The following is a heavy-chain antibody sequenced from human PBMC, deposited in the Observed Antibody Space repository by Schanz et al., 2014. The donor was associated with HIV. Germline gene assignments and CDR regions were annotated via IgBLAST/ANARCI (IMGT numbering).Heavy chain of an antibody. D-gene: IGHD3-10*01. J-gene: IGHJ5*01. CDR3: ARDLGYYGSGSHNWFDS. Sequence: EVQLVESGGGLIQPGGSLRLSCAVSGFTVSSNYMSWVRQAPGKGLEWVSVIYSGGRTYYADSVKGRFSISRDNSKNTLYLQMNTLRAEDTAIYYCARDLGYYGSGSHNWFDSWGQGTLVAVSS. CDR2: IYSGGRT. CDR1: GFTVSSNY. V-gene: IGHV3-53*01.